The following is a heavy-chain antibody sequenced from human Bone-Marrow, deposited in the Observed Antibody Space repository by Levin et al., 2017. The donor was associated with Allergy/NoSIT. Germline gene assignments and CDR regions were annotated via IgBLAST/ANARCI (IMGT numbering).Heavy chain of an antibody. Sequence: GSLRLSCAVSGGSLSTNHWWSWVRQPPGKGLEWIGEILHDGSTNYNPSLKSRVTISLDKSKSQFSLELRSVTAADTAMYYCARRDRYGSPMNYVSFEYWGQGTLVTVSP. CDR1: GGSLSTNHW. V-gene: IGHV4-4*02. CDR2: ILHDGST. D-gene: IGHD3-10*01. CDR3: ARRDRYGSPMNYVSFEY. J-gene: IGHJ4*02.